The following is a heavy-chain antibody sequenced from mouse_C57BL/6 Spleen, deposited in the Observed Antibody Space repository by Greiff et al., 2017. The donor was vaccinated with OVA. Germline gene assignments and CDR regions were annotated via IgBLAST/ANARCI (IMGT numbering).Heavy chain of an antibody. CDR1: GYTFTSYW. D-gene: IGHD2-1*01. CDR3: ARGGNHPPYY. J-gene: IGHJ2*01. CDR2: IYPYDSET. Sequence: QVKLQQPGAELVRPGSSVKLSCKASGYTFTSYWLDWVKQRPGQGLEWIGNIYPYDSETHYNQKFKDKATLTVDKASSTAYRQRSILTAEDSAVDYCARGGNHPPYYWGQGTTRTVSS. V-gene: IGHV1-61*01.